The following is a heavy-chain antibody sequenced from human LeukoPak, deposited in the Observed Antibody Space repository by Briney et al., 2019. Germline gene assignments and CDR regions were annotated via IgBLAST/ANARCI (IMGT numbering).Heavy chain of an antibody. V-gene: IGHV4-59*08. J-gene: IGHJ4*02. CDR3: SRPPHCSSTICRYHFDH. Sequence: SSETLSLTCTVSGGSITSYYWGWIRQPPGKGLEWIGYMSYSGGTIYNPSLMSRVTISVETSKNQFSLELTSVTAADTAVYYCSRPPHCSSTICRYHFDHWGRGTLVTVSS. CDR2: MSYSGGT. CDR1: GGSITSYY. D-gene: IGHD2-2*01.